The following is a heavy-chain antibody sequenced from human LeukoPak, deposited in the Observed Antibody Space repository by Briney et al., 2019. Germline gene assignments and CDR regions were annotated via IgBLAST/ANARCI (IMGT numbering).Heavy chain of an antibody. D-gene: IGHD6-13*01. CDR1: RYTFTSYW. CDR3: ARLLRIIAAGVYYFDY. V-gene: IGHV5-51*01. CDR2: IYPGDSDT. J-gene: IGHJ4*02. Sequence: PGESLKISCKGSRYTFTSYWIGWVRPMPGKGLEWMGIIYPGDSDTRYSPSFQGQVTISADKSISTAYLQWSSLKASDTAMYYCARLLRIIAAGVYYFDYWGQGTLVTVSS.